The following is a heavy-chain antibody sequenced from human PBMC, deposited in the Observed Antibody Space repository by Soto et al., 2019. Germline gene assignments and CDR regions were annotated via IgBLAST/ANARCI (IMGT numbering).Heavy chain of an antibody. CDR3: AKEWGGWFGDLFPVGP. D-gene: IGHD3-10*01. J-gene: IGHJ5*02. CDR2: ISYDGSNK. CDR1: GFTFSSYG. Sequence: QVQLVESGGGVVQPGRSLRLSCAASGFTFSSYGMQWVRQAPGKGLEWVAVISYDGSNKNYADSVKGRFTISRDNSKNTLYLQMNSRRAEDTAVYYCAKEWGGWFGDLFPVGPWGQGALVTVSS. V-gene: IGHV3-30*18.